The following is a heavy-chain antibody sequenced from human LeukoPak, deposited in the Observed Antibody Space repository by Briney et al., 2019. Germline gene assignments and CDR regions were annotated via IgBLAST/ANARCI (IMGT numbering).Heavy chain of an antibody. CDR3: ARDHQDSSGYDYPWY. J-gene: IGHJ4*02. V-gene: IGHV3-21*01. Sequence: PGGSLRLSCAASGFTFSSYSMNWVRQAPGKGLEWVSSISSSSSYIYYADSVKGRFTISRDNAKNSLYLQMNSLRAEDTAVYYCARDHQDSSGYDYPWYWGQGTLVTVSS. CDR2: ISSSSSYI. D-gene: IGHD3-22*01. CDR1: GFTFSSYS.